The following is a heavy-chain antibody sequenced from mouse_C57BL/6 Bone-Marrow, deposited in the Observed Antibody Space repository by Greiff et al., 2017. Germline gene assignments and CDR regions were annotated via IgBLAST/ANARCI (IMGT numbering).Heavy chain of an antibody. V-gene: IGHV1-64*01. CDR2: IHPNSGST. J-gene: IGHJ2*01. CDR3: ARRAPFYDGNSYYFDY. Sequence: QVQLQQSGAELVKPGASVKLSCKASGYTFTSYWMHWVKQRPGQGLEWIGMIHPNSGSTNYNEKFKSKATLTVDKSSSTAYMQLSSLTSEDSAVYYCARRAPFYDGNSYYFDYWGQGTTLTVSS. CDR1: GYTFTSYW. D-gene: IGHD2-1*01.